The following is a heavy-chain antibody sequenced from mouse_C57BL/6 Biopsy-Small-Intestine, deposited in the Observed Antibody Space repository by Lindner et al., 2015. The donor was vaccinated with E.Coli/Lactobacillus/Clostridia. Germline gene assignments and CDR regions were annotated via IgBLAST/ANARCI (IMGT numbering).Heavy chain of an antibody. Sequence: VQLQESGPELVKPGASVKLSCKASGYTFTSYDINWVKQRPGQGLEWIGWIYPRDGSTIYNEKFKGKATLTVDTSSSTAYMELHSLTSEDSAVYFCARYDYDGAYWGQGTLATVSA. J-gene: IGHJ3*01. CDR2: IYPRDGST. V-gene: IGHV1-85*01. CDR3: ARYDYDGAY. CDR1: GYTFTSYD. D-gene: IGHD2-4*01.